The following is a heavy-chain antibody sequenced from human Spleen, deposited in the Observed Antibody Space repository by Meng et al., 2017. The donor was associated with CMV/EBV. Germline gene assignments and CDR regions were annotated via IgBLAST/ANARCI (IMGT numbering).Heavy chain of an antibody. CDR1: GLTVSSDY. V-gene: IGHV3-53*01. D-gene: IGHD2-2*01. CDR3: AKCSSTGCRYFDY. CDR2: IYSDGST. Sequence: GESLKISCAASGLTVSSDYMSWVRQAPGKGLEWVSVIYSDGSTYYADSVKGRFTISRDISKNTLYLQMNSLRAEDTALYYCAKCSSTGCRYFDYWGQGTLVTVSS. J-gene: IGHJ4*02.